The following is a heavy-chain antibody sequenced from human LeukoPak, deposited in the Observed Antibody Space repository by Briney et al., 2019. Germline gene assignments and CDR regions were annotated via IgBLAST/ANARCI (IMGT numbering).Heavy chain of an antibody. CDR1: GYTFTSYY. V-gene: IGHV1-2*02. J-gene: IGHJ3*02. D-gene: IGHD3-16*01. CDR2: TDPKRGAT. Sequence: ASVKVSCKASGYTFTSYYIHWVRQAPGQGLEWMGWTDPKRGATKYAQKFEGRVTMTRDTSITTVYMELSSLRFDDTAMYSCAGVGLTRGEAFDIWGQGTMVTVSS. CDR3: AGVGLTRGEAFDI.